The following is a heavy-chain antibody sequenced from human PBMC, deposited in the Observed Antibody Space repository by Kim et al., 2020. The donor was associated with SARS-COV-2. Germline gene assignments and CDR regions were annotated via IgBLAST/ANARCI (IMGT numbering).Heavy chain of an antibody. D-gene: IGHD3-22*01. V-gene: IGHV3-23*01. CDR2: ISSSGGST. J-gene: IGHJ4*02. CDR3: AKRDGNYGNFFDY. Sequence: GGSLRLSCVTSGFTFSNYAMTWVRQAPGKGLEWVSAISSSGGSTYYGDSVKGRFTISRDNSKNTLYLQMNSLRTEDTAVYYCAKRDGNYGNFFDYWGQGTLVTVSS. CDR1: GFTFSNYA.